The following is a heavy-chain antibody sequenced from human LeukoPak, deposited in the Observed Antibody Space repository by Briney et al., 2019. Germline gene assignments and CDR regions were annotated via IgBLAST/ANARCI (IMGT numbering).Heavy chain of an antibody. D-gene: IGHD2-2*02. J-gene: IGHJ4*02. Sequence: GGSLRLSCAASGFTFSSYSMNWVRQAPGKGLEWVSSISSSSSYIYYADSVKGRFTISRDNAKNSLYLQMNSLRAEDTAVYYCAREVRGGYCSSTSCYTSWGQRTLVTVSS. CDR1: GFTFSSYS. CDR3: AREVRGGYCSSTSCYTS. V-gene: IGHV3-21*01. CDR2: ISSSSSYI.